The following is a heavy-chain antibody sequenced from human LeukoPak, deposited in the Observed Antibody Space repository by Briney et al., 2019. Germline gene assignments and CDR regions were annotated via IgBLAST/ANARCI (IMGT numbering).Heavy chain of an antibody. CDR2: IIPIFGTA. CDR1: GGTFSSYA. J-gene: IGHJ4*02. CDR3: ASQCWSGYYGTSDY. Sequence: GASVKVSCKASGGTFSSYAISWVRQAPGQGLEWMGGIIPIFGTANYAQKFQGRVTITADESTSTAYMELSSLRSEDTAVYYCASQCWSGYYGTSDYWGQGTLVTVSS. D-gene: IGHD3-3*01. V-gene: IGHV1-69*13.